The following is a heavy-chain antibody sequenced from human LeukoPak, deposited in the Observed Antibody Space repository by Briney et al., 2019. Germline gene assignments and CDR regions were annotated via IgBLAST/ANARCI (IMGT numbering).Heavy chain of an antibody. CDR1: RFTFSSYG. J-gene: IGHJ4*02. CDR3: AKDPHYYGSGSYYKAVDY. V-gene: IGHV3-30*02. D-gene: IGHD3-10*01. CDR2: IRYDGSDK. Sequence: RGSPRLSRAASRFTFSSYGIHWVRQAPGKGLEGGAFIRYDGSDKYYADSVKGRFTISRDNSKNTLYLQMNSLRAEDTAVYYCAKDPHYYGSGSYYKAVDYWGQGTLVTVSS.